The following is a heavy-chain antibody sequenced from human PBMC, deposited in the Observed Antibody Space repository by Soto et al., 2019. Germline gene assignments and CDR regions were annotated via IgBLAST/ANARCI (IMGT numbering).Heavy chain of an antibody. CDR2: ISYDGSNK. CDR1: GFTFRSYA. CDR3: ARDPLWGTAMVLWYFDL. J-gene: IGHJ2*01. D-gene: IGHD5-18*01. V-gene: IGHV3-30-3*01. Sequence: QVQLVESGGGVVQPGRSLRLSCAASGFTFRSYAMHWVRQAPDKGLEWVAIISYDGSNKYYADSVKGRFTISRDNSKNTLYLQMNSLRAEDTAVYYCARDPLWGTAMVLWYFDLWGRGTLVTVSS.